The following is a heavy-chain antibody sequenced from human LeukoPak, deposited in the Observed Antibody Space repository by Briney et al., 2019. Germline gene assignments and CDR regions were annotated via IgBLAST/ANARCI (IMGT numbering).Heavy chain of an antibody. CDR1: GFTFSSYA. CDR2: ISGSGGST. CDR3: ANWNTPYYYDSSGFKYNWFDP. D-gene: IGHD3-22*01. J-gene: IGHJ5*02. V-gene: IGHV3-23*01. Sequence: GGSLRLSCAASGFTFSSYAMSWVRQAPGKGLEWVSAISGSGGSTYYADSVKGRFTISRDNSKNMLYLQMNSLRAEDTAVYYCANWNTPYYYDSSGFKYNWFDPWGQGTLVTVSS.